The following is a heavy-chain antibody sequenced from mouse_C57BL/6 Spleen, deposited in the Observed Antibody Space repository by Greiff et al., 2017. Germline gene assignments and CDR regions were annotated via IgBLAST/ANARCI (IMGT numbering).Heavy chain of an antibody. D-gene: IGHD1-1*01. V-gene: IGHV1-53*01. J-gene: IGHJ2*01. CDR3: ARFSITTVVYFDY. CDR2: INPSNGGT. Sequence: QVQLRQPGTELVKPGASVKLSCKASGYTFTSYWMHWVKQRPGQGLEWIGNINPSNGGTNYNEKFKSKATLTVDKSSSTAYMQLSSLTSEDSAVYYCARFSITTVVYFDYWGQGTTLTVSS. CDR1: GYTFTSYW.